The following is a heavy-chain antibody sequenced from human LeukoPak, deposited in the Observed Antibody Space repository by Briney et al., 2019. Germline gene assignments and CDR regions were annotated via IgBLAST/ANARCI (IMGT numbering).Heavy chain of an antibody. CDR2: ISYDGSNK. V-gene: IGHV3-30*18. CDR3: AKGGHYSFFDY. Sequence: GGSLRLSCAASGFTFSNYDMHWVRQAPGKGLEWVAVISYDGSNKFYADSVKGRFTISRDISKNTLYLQMNSLRVEDMAVYYCAKGGHYSFFDYWGRGTLVIVSS. J-gene: IGHJ4*02. D-gene: IGHD2-15*01. CDR1: GFTFSNYD.